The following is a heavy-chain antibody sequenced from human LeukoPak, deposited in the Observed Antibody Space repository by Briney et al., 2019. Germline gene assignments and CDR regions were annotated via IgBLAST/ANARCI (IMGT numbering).Heavy chain of an antibody. J-gene: IGHJ4*02. Sequence: SETLSLTCAVYGGSFSGYYWSWIRQPPGKGLEWIGEINHSGSTSYNPSLKSRVTISVDTSKNQFSLKLSSVTAADTAVYYCAGRLVGAAVDYWGQGTLVTVSS. D-gene: IGHD1-26*01. V-gene: IGHV4-34*01. CDR2: INHSGST. CDR3: AGRLVGAAVDY. CDR1: GGSFSGYY.